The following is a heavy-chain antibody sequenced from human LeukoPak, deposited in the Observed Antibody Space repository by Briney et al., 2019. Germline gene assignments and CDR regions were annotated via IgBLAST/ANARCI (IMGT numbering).Heavy chain of an antibody. V-gene: IGHV4-4*09. D-gene: IGHD3-3*01. CDR2: IYTTGTT. CDR1: GGSFGSYY. Sequence: PSETLSLTCTVSGGSFGSYYWSWIWQPPGKGLEWIGYIYTTGTTSYNPSLKSRVTISLDTSKNQFSLQLSSVTAADTAVYYCVRERYDFWSFDYCGQGTLVTFSA. J-gene: IGHJ4*02. CDR3: VRERYDFWSFDY.